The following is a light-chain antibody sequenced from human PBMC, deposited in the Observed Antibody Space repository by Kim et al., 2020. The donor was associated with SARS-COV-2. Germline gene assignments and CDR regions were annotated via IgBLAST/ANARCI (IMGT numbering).Light chain of an antibody. Sequence: EIVLTQSPGTLSLSPGERATLSCRASQSVSSNYLAWYQQKPGQAPRLLIYGASSRATGIPDRFSGSGSGTDFTLTINRLEPEDFAMYYCQHYATSLYTCGQGTKLEI. CDR3: QHYATSLYT. J-gene: IGKJ2*01. CDR2: GAS. CDR1: QSVSSNY. V-gene: IGKV3-20*01.